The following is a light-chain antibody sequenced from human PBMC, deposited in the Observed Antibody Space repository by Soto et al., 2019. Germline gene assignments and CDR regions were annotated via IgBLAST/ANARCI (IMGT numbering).Light chain of an antibody. CDR1: QDISNY. V-gene: IGKV1-33*01. CDR2: DAS. CDR3: QQYDNLPLT. J-gene: IGKJ4*01. Sequence: DIEMSQSPSSLSASVGGRVTIACRASQDISNYLNWYQQKPGKAPKLLIYDASNLETGVPSRFSGSGSGTDFTFTISSLQPEDIATYYCQQYDNLPLTFGGGTKVDIK.